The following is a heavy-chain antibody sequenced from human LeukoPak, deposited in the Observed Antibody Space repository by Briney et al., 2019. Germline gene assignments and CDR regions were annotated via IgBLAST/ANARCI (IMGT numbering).Heavy chain of an antibody. CDR3: ARRAGAYSHPYDY. CDR1: GGSLSSYY. V-gene: IGHV4-59*01. J-gene: IGHJ4*02. D-gene: IGHD4/OR15-4a*01. CDR2: IYYSGST. Sequence: SETLSLTCTVSGGSLSSYYWSWIRQPPGKGLEWIAYIYYSGSTNYNPSLKSRVTISVDTSKNQFSLKLSSVTAADTAVYYCARRAGAYSHPYDYWGQGTLVTVSS.